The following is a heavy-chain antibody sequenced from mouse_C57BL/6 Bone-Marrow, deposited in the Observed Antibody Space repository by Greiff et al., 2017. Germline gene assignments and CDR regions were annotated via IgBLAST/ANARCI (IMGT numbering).Heavy chain of an antibody. V-gene: IGHV1-82*01. CDR1: GYAFSSSW. Sequence: QVQLQQSGPELVKPGASVKISCKASGYAFSSSWMNWVKQRPGKGLEWIGRIYPGDGDTNYNGKFKGKATLTADKSSSTAYMQLSSLTSEDSAVYFCARDGYPTSCDYWGQGTTLTVSS. J-gene: IGHJ2*01. CDR2: IYPGDGDT. D-gene: IGHD2-2*01. CDR3: ARDGYPTSCDY.